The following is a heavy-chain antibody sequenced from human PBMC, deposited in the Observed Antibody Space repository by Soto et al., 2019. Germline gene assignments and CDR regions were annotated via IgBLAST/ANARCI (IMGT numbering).Heavy chain of an antibody. D-gene: IGHD2-2*01. V-gene: IGHV3-74*01. Sequence: HPGGSLRLSCASSGFTFSSYCMHCFRKAPGEGLVWVSRINNDGSSTTYADSVKGRFTISRDNAKNTLYLQMNSLRAEDTAVYYCARDCSTSCFLDCWGQGTLVTGSS. CDR2: INNDGSST. CDR3: ARDCSTSCFLDC. J-gene: IGHJ4*02. CDR1: GFTFSSYC.